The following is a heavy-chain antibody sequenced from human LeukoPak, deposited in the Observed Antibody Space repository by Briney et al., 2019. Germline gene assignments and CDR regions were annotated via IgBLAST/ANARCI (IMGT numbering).Heavy chain of an antibody. Sequence: ASVKVSCKASGYTFTGYYMHWVRQAPGQGLEWMGWISPNNGGTNYAHKFQGRVAMTRDTSISTAYMDLSSLRSDDTAVYYCTRAGLGSGWYDYWGQGTLVTVSS. V-gene: IGHV1-2*02. CDR3: TRAGLGSGWYDY. J-gene: IGHJ4*02. CDR1: GYTFTGYY. D-gene: IGHD6-19*01. CDR2: ISPNNGGT.